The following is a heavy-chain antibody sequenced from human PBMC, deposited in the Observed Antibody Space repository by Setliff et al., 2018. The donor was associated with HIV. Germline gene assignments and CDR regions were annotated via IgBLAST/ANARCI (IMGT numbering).Heavy chain of an antibody. V-gene: IGHV3-15*01. CDR1: GFTFTNAW. Sequence: GSLRLSCAASGFTFTNAWMTWVRQAPGKGLECVGRIKSQGDGGAIDYAAHVKGRFTISRDDSKKMLYLQMDSLRVDDTAVYYCARGLCSGGNCYFVNWGQGTLVTVSS. J-gene: IGHJ4*02. CDR3: ARGLCSGGNCYFVN. CDR2: IKSQGDGGAI. D-gene: IGHD2-15*01.